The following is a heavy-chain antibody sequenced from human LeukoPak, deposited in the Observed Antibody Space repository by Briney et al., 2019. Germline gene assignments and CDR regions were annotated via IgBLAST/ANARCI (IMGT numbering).Heavy chain of an antibody. J-gene: IGHJ5*02. CDR2: INPNSGGT. Sequence: ASVKVSCKASGYTFTGYYMHWVRQAPGQGLEWMGWINPNSGGTNYAQKFQGRVTMTRDTSISTAYMELSRLRSDDTAVYYCARADCTNGVCYSRRGIKPFDPWGQGTLVTVSS. V-gene: IGHV1-2*02. CDR1: GYTFTGYY. CDR3: ARADCTNGVCYSRRGIKPFDP. D-gene: IGHD2-8*01.